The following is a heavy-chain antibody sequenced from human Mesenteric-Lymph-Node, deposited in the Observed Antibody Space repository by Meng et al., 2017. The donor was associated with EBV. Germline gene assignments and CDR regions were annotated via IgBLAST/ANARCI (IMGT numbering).Heavy chain of an antibody. J-gene: IGHJ4*02. CDR2: LNAVNGHAGGGST. CDR3: AREGPRGLDQ. Sequence: QVFHFVTVVHRLGAPVNVSCNASGDTFPHSALHWVLQALRQRPEWMGWLNAVNGHAGGGSTRYSQNFPGRVTIIRDTSASPASMPLISLRFEETAVYYCAREGPRGLDQWGQGTLVTVSS. V-gene: IGHV1-3*01. CDR1: GDTFPHSA.